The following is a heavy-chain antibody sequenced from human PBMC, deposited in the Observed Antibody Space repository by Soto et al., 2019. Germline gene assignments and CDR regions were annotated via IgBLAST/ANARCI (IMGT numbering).Heavy chain of an antibody. Sequence: SVKVSCKASGGTFSSYAISWVRQAPGQGLEWMGGIIPIFGTANYAQKFQGRVTITADESTSTAYMELSSLGSEDTAVYYCASIKGLPAAPWLSLFYWRQGTLVTVSS. CDR1: GGTFSSYA. D-gene: IGHD3-22*01. CDR2: IIPIFGTA. V-gene: IGHV1-69*13. J-gene: IGHJ4*02. CDR3: ASIKGLPAAPWLSLFY.